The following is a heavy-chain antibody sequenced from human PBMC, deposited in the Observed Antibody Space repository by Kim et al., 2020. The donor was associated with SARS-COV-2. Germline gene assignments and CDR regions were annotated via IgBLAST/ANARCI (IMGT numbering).Heavy chain of an antibody. J-gene: IGHJ4*02. CDR2: IYYSGST. CDR1: GGSISSSSYY. Sequence: SETLSLTCTVSGGSISSSSYYWGWIRQPPGKGLEWIGSIYYSGSTYYNPSLKSRVTISVDTSKNQFSLKLSSVTAADTAVYYCARSPGVVGATVRGLRRYYFDYWGQGTLVTVSS. V-gene: IGHV4-39*07. D-gene: IGHD1-26*01. CDR3: ARSPGVVGATVRGLRRYYFDY.